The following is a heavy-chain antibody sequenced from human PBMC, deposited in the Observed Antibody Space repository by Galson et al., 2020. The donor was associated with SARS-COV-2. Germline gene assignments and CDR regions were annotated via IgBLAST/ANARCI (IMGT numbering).Heavy chain of an antibody. V-gene: IGHV3-48*03. CDR3: ARLNLHPLEPDAFDI. Sequence: GESLKISCAASGFTFSSYEMNWVRQAPGKGLEWVSYISSSGSTIYYADSVKGRFTISRDNAKNSLYLQMNSLRAEDTAVYYCARLNLHPLEPDAFDIWGQGTMVTVSS. J-gene: IGHJ3*02. CDR1: GFTFSSYE. CDR2: ISSSGSTI. D-gene: IGHD1-1*01.